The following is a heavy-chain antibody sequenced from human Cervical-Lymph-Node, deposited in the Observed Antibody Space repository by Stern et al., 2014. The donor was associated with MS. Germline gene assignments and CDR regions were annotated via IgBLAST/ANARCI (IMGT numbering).Heavy chain of an antibody. J-gene: IGHJ4*02. CDR2: INTNSGNT. D-gene: IGHD6-13*01. CDR1: GYSFISHD. V-gene: IGHV1-8*01. CDR3: ARVSLPLSWTNY. Sequence: VQLLESGAEVKKPGASVKVSCKASGYSFISHDIYWVRQATGQGLECVGWINTNSGNTGYAQRFQGRVTLTRDTSISTAYMELSSLRSDDTAVYYCARVSLPLSWTNYWGQGTLVTVSS.